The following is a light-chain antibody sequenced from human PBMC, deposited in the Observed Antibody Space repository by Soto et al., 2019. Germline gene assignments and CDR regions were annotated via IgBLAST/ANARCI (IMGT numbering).Light chain of an antibody. V-gene: IGLV2-14*01. CDR2: DVT. CDR1: SSDVGGYNY. J-gene: IGLJ3*02. Sequence: QPVLTQPASVSGSPGQSITISCTGTSSDVGGYNYVSWYQQHPGKAPKRMIYDVTHRPSGVSNRFSGSKSGNTASLTISGLQAEDEADSYCSSYTSSSTPLVFGGGTKVTVL. CDR3: SSYTSSSTPLV.